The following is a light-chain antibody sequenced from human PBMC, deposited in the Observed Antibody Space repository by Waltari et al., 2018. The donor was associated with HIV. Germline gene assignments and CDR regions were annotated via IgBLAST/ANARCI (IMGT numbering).Light chain of an antibody. CDR1: NTEY. J-gene: IGLJ3*02. CDR3: ASPVL. Sequence: QSITISCTETNTEYVSWYQQHPGKAPKLIIYEVNTRPSGVSRRFSGSKSGNTASLTISGLQAEDEADYYCASPVLFGGGTKLTVL. CDR2: EVN. V-gene: IGLV2-14*03.